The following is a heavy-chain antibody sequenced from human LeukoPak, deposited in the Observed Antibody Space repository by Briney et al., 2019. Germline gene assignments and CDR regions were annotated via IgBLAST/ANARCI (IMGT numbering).Heavy chain of an antibody. Sequence: PSETLSLTCTVSGGSISSGSYYWSWIRQPAGKGLEWIGRIYTSGSTNYNPSLKSRVTISVDTSKNQFSLKLSSVTAADTAVYYCARRDRGHDAFDIRGQGTMVTVSS. CDR1: GGSISSGSYY. CDR2: IYTSGST. CDR3: ARRDRGHDAFDI. J-gene: IGHJ3*02. V-gene: IGHV4-61*02.